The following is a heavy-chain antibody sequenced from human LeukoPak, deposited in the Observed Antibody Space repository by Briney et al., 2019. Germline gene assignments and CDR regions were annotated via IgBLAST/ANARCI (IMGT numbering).Heavy chain of an antibody. CDR3: ARGTSAYYYDSSGYYHLDY. CDR2: INTNTGNP. CDR1: GYTFATYT. Sequence: ASVKVSCKASGYTFATYTINWVRQAPGQGLEWMGWINTNTGNPTYAQGFTGRFVFSLDTSVSTAYLQISSLKAEDTAVYYCARGTSAYYYDSSGYYHLDYWGQGTQVTVSS. D-gene: IGHD3-22*01. V-gene: IGHV7-4-1*02. J-gene: IGHJ4*02.